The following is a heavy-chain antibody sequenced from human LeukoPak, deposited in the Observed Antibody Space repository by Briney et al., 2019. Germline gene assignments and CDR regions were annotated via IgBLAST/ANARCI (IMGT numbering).Heavy chain of an antibody. J-gene: IGHJ4*02. D-gene: IGHD6-13*01. CDR2: ISGSGGST. V-gene: IGHV3-23*01. CDR1: GFTFSSYA. Sequence: GGPLRLSCAASGFTFSSYAMSWARQAPGKGLEWVSAISGSGGSTYYADSVKGRFTISRDNSKNTLYLQMNSLRAEDTAVYYCAKMAAAGLYYFDYWGQGTLVTVSS. CDR3: AKMAAAGLYYFDY.